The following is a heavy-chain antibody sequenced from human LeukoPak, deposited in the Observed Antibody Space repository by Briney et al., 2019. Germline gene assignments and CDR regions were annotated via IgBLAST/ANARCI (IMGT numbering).Heavy chain of an antibody. D-gene: IGHD3-22*01. CDR3: ARLTRPGYYDSSGYYYFDY. CDR1: GGSISSYY. V-gene: IGHV4-59*08. J-gene: IGHJ4*02. CDR2: IYYSGST. Sequence: SETLSLTCTVSGGSISSYYWSWIRQPPGKGLEWIGYIYYSGSTNYNPSLKSRVTISVDTSKNQFSLKLSSVTAADTAVYYCARLTRPGYYDSSGYYYFDYWGQGTLVTVSS.